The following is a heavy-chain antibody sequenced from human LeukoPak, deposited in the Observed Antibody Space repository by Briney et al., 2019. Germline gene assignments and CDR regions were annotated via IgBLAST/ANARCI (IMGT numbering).Heavy chain of an antibody. V-gene: IGHV3-48*04. CDR1: GFTFSSYN. CDR2: ISTGSSTK. CDR3: ASGLEEWLLSFDY. Sequence: PGGSLRLSCAASGFTFSSYNMNWVRQAPGKGLEWVSYISTGSSTKNYADSVKDRFIISRDNAKNSLYLQMNSLRAEDTAVYYCASGLEEWLLSFDYWGQGTLVTVSS. J-gene: IGHJ4*02. D-gene: IGHD3-3*01.